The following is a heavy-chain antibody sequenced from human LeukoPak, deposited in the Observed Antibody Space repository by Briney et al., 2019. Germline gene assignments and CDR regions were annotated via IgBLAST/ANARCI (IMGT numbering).Heavy chain of an antibody. CDR2: IQQHGSET. Sequence: QPGGSLRLSCEGSGFTFSNYWMSWVRRAPGKGLEWVANIQQHGSETYYGDSVKGRFTISRDNAKNSLYLQMNSLRAEDTAVYYCATYSSSNGREFQYWGQGTLVTVSS. V-gene: IGHV3-7*01. CDR3: ATYSSSNGREFQY. CDR1: GFTFSNYW. J-gene: IGHJ1*01. D-gene: IGHD2-2*01.